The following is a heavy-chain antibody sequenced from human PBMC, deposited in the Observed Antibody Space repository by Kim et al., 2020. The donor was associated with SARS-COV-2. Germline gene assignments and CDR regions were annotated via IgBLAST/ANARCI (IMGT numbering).Heavy chain of an antibody. D-gene: IGHD6-13*01. J-gene: IGHJ6*02. V-gene: IGHV4-39*01. Sequence: SETLSLTCTVSGGSISSSSYYWGWIRQPPGKGLEWIGSIYYSGSTYYNPSLKSRVTISVDTSKNQFSLKLSSVTAADTAVYYCARPHAAGGYYYGMDVWGQGTTVTVSS. CDR3: ARPHAAGGYYYGMDV. CDR1: GGSISSSSYY. CDR2: IYYSGST.